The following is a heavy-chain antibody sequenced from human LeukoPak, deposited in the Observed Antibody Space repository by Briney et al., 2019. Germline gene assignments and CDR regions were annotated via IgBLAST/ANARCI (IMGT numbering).Heavy chain of an antibody. V-gene: IGHV1-2*06. CDR2: INPNSGVT. Sequence: SSVKVSCKASGYTFSGYSMHWVRQAPGQGLEWMGRINPNSGVTYYAQKFQGRVTMTSDTSITTAYMELSSLTSDDTATYYCARDASNWSAFDSWGQGSLVIVSA. CDR1: GYTFSGYS. J-gene: IGHJ5*01. CDR3: ARDASNWSAFDS. D-gene: IGHD1-20*01.